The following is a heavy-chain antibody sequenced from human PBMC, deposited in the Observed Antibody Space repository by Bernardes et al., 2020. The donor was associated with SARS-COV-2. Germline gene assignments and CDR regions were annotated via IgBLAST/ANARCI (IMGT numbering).Heavy chain of an antibody. CDR1: GFTFSSHG. Sequence: GGSLRLSCAASGFTFSSHGMSWVRQAPGKGLEWVSSIRNSGSLTYYADSVRGRFTTSRDNSKDTRYLQMNSLRAEDTAIYYCAKIRVSGNWYFGLWGRGTLVTVS. CDR2: IRNSGSLT. J-gene: IGHJ2*01. CDR3: AKIRVSGNWYFGL. V-gene: IGHV3-23*01. D-gene: IGHD6-13*01.